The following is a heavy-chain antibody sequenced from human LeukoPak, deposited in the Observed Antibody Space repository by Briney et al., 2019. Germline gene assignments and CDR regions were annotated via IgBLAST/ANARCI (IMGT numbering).Heavy chain of an antibody. CDR3: AKEGDIASAGPTDYMDV. CDR1: GFSFSAFG. D-gene: IGHD6-13*01. J-gene: IGHJ6*03. Sequence: GGSLRLSCAASGFSFSAFGMHWVRQSPGKGLEWVAFIRYDEISKYYADSVKGRFTISRDNSKNTLSLQMNSLRPEDTAVYYCAKEGDIASAGPTDYMDVWGKGTTVTVSS. CDR2: IRYDEISK. V-gene: IGHV3-30*02.